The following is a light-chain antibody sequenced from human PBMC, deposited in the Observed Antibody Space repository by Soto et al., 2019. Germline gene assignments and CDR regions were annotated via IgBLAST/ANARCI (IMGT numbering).Light chain of an antibody. V-gene: IGLV2-23*01. CDR3: CSYAGSSFYV. J-gene: IGLJ1*01. CDR2: EGT. Sequence: QSALTQPASVSGSPGQSITISCTGTSSDVGNYNLVSWYQQHPGKAPKLMIYEGTKRPSGVSNRFSGSKSGNTASLTISGLQAEDEADYYCCSYAGSSFYVFVTGTKVTVL. CDR1: SSDVGNYNL.